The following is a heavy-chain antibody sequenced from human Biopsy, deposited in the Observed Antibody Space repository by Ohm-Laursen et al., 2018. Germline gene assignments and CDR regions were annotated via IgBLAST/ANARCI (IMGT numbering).Heavy chain of an antibody. Sequence: TLSLTCTVSGDSISSYYWSWIRQPPGKGLQWVGYVYYTGSTDYNPSLQSPVTISVDTSKNHLSLRLRSVTPADSAIYYCSRDRGYYSDRTVPGYFDLWGRDPLVTVSS. D-gene: IGHD3-22*01. CDR3: SRDRGYYSDRTVPGYFDL. V-gene: IGHV4-59*01. J-gene: IGHJ2*01. CDR2: VYYTGST. CDR1: GDSISSYY.